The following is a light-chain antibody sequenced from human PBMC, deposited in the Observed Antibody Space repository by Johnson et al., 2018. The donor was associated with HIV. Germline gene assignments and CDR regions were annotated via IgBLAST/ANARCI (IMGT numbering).Light chain of an antibody. Sequence: QSVLTQPPSVSAAPGQKVTISCSGSSSNIGNNYVSWYQQLPGTAPKLLIYDNNKRPSGIPDRFSGSKSGTSATLGITGLQTGDEADYYCGTWDSSLSVYVFGTRTEVTVL. J-gene: IGLJ1*01. V-gene: IGLV1-51*01. CDR1: SSNIGNNY. CDR3: GTWDSSLSVYV. CDR2: DNN.